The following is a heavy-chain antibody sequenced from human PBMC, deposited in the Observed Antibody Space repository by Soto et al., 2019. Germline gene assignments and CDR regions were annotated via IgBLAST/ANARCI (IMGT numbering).Heavy chain of an antibody. CDR3: ARDSHTPEVAFDI. V-gene: IGHV3-21*01. J-gene: IGHJ3*02. CDR1: GFTFSSYS. CDR2: ISSSSSYI. Sequence: EVQLVESGGGLVKPGGSLRLSCAASGFTFSSYSMNWVRQAPGKGLEWVSSISSSSSYIYYADSVKGRFTISRDNAKNSLYLQMNSLRAEDTAVYYCARDSHTPEVAFDIWGQGTIVTVPS.